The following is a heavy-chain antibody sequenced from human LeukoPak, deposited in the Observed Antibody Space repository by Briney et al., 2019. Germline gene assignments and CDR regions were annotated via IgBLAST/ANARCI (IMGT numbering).Heavy chain of an antibody. J-gene: IGHJ6*03. D-gene: IGHD2-15*01. CDR3: ARNNWGYCSGGSCLTYYYYYMDV. CDR1: GDSVSSNNW. V-gene: IGHV4-4*02. Sequence: PSDTLSLPCVVSGDSVSSNNWWIWVRQPPGKGLEWIGEIYHSGNTAYNPSLKSRVTISVDTSKNQFSLKLSSVTAADTAVYYCARNNWGYCSGGSCLTYYYYYMDVWGKGTTVTISS. CDR2: IYHSGNT.